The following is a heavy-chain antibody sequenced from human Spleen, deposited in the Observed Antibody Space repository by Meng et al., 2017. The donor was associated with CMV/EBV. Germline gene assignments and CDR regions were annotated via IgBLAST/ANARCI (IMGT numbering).Heavy chain of an antibody. CDR3: ARATLRLLEP. J-gene: IGHJ1*01. Sequence: GESLKISCAASGFTFSSYSMNWIRQAPGKGLEWIAFIRSSGSIRHYADSVKGRFTISRDNTKNTLYLQMDSLRAEDTAVYYCARATLRLLEPWGQGTLVTVSS. V-gene: IGHV3-48*04. CDR1: GFTFSSYS. D-gene: IGHD3-3*01. CDR2: IRSSGSIR.